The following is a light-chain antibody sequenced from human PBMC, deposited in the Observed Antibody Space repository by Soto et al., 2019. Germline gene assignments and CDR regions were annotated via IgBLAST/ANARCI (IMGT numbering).Light chain of an antibody. CDR1: QDIRRY. CDR2: AAS. V-gene: IGKV1-8*01. J-gene: IGKJ4*01. Sequence: AVRMTQSPSSFSASTGDRVTITCRASQDIRRYLAWYQQKPGKAPKLLIYAASTLQSGVPSRFSGSGSGTDFTLTISYLQSEDFATYYCQQYFSYPLTFGGGTKVEIK. CDR3: QQYFSYPLT.